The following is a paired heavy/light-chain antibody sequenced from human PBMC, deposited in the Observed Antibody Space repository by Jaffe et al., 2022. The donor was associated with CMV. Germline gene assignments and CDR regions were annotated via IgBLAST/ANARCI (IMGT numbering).Heavy chain of an antibody. Sequence: EVQLLESGGGLVQPGGSLRLSCAASGFTFSSYAMSWVRQAPGKGLEWVSVISSGSSTYYAASVKGRFTISRDNSKNTLYLQMNSLRAEDTAVYYCAKPEGYASIFDAFHLWGQGTMVTVSS. CDR2: ISSGSST. V-gene: IGHV3-23*01. CDR3: AKPEGYASIFDAFHL. J-gene: IGHJ3*01. CDR1: GFTFSSYA. D-gene: IGHD5-12*01.
Light chain of an antibody. CDR1: QDISNS. J-gene: IGKJ4*01. CDR3: QHYYSNPPP. V-gene: IGKV1-NL1*01. CDR2: AAS. Sequence: DIQMTQSPSSLSASVGDRVTITCRASQDISNSLAWYQQKPGKAPKLLLYAASRLQSGVPSRFSGSGSGTDYTLTISSLQPEDFATYYCQHYYSNPPPFGGGTKVEIK.